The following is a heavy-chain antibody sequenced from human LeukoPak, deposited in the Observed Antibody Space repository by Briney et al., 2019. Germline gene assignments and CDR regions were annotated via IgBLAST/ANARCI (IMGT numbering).Heavy chain of an antibody. CDR3: ARDVGITAFDP. CDR1: GGSISSYY. CDR2: IYYSGST. D-gene: IGHD1-20*01. Sequence: SETLSLTCTVTGGSISSYYWSWIRQPPGKGLERIGYIYYSGSTNYNPSLKSRVTISVDTSKNQFSLKLSSVTAADTAVYYCARDVGITAFDPWGQGTLVTVSS. J-gene: IGHJ5*02. V-gene: IGHV4-59*01.